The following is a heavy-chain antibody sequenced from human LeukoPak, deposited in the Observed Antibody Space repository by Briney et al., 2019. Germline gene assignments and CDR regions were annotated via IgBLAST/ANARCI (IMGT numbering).Heavy chain of an antibody. Sequence: SETLSLTCAVYGGSFSGYYWSWIRQPPGKGLEWIGEINHSGSTNYNPSLKSRVTISVDTSKNQFSLKLSSVTAADTAVYYCARAGIVVAGDAFDIWGQGTMVTVSS. J-gene: IGHJ3*02. CDR2: INHSGST. V-gene: IGHV4-34*01. CDR1: GGSFSGYY. D-gene: IGHD6-19*01. CDR3: ARAGIVVAGDAFDI.